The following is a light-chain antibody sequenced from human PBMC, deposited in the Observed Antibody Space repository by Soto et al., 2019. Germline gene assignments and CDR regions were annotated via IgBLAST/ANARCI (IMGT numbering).Light chain of an antibody. CDR3: QQYGSSLWT. V-gene: IGKV3-20*01. J-gene: IGKJ1*01. CDR1: QSVSSSY. CDR2: GAS. Sequence: EIVLTQSPGTLSLSPGERATLSCRASQSVSSSYLAWYQQKPGQAPRLLIYGASSRATGIPDRFSGSGSGTDFTLTISRLEPEDFAVYYCQQYGSSLWTFGPVTKVEIK.